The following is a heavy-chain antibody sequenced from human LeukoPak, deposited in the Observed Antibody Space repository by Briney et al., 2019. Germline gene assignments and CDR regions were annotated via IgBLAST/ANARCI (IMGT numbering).Heavy chain of an antibody. CDR3: AREKIAVVTNTIFDY. Sequence: PSETLSLTCTVSGGSISSSSYYWGWIRQPPGKGLEWVANIKQDGSEKYYVDSLKGRFTISRDNAKNSLYLQMNSLRTEDTAVYYCAREKIAVVTNTIFDYWGQGTLVTVSS. V-gene: IGHV3-7*01. CDR1: GGSISSSSYY. CDR2: IKQDGSEK. D-gene: IGHD3-22*01. J-gene: IGHJ4*02.